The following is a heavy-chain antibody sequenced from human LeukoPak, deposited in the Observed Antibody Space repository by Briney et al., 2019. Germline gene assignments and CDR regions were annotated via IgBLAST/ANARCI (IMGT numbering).Heavy chain of an antibody. CDR1: GFTFSSYE. Sequence: PGGSLRLSCAASGFTFSSYEMNWVRQAPGKGLEWVSYISSSGNTIYYADSVKGRFTISRDNAKNSLYLQMNSLRAEDTAVYYCARGVKGSNAYWGQGTLVTVSS. D-gene: IGHD3-10*01. CDR2: ISSSGNTI. J-gene: IGHJ4*02. V-gene: IGHV3-48*03. CDR3: ARGVKGSNAY.